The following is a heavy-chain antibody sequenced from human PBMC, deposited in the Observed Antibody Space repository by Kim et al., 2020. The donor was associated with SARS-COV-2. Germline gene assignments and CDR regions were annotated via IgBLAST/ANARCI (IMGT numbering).Heavy chain of an antibody. D-gene: IGHD3-22*01. CDR1: GFTFSSYG. V-gene: IGHV3-30*18. J-gene: IGHJ4*02. CDR2: ISYDGSNK. Sequence: GGSLRLSCAASGFTFSSYGMHWVRQAPGKGLEWVAVISYDGSNKYYADSVKGRFTISRDNSKNTLYLQMNSLRAEDTAVYYCAKSPRTYYYDSSGFLPLDYWGQGTLVTVSS. CDR3: AKSPRTYYYDSSGFLPLDY.